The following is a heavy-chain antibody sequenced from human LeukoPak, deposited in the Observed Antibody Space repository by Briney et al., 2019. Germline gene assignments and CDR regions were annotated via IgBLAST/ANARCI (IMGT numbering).Heavy chain of an antibody. Sequence: ERSLRLSCAASGFTFSSYGMHWVRQAPGKGLEWVAVISYDGSNKYYADSVKGRFTISRDNSKNTLYLQMNSLRAEDTAVYYCAKPTSRTDAFDIWGQGTMVTVSS. D-gene: IGHD1-1*01. V-gene: IGHV3-30*18. J-gene: IGHJ3*02. CDR2: ISYDGSNK. CDR1: GFTFSSYG. CDR3: AKPTSRTDAFDI.